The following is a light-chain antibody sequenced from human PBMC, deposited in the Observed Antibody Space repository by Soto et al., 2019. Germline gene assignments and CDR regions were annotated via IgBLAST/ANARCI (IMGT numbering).Light chain of an antibody. J-gene: IGKJ2*01. CDR3: QQTYSTPYT. V-gene: IGKV1-39*01. CDR2: STS. CDR1: QSIASY. Sequence: DIQMTQSPSSLSASVGDRVTLTCRASQSIASYLNWYQLKPGKAPKLLIYSTSSLQIGVPSRFSGSGSGTAFTFTISSLHPEDFATYYCQQTYSTPYTFGQGARLEIK.